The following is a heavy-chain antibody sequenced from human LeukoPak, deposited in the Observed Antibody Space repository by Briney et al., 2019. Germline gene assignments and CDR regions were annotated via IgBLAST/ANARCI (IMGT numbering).Heavy chain of an antibody. CDR1: GGSFSDYF. D-gene: IGHD6-6*01. V-gene: IGHV4-34*01. Sequence: SETLSLTCAVYGGSFSDYFWTWIRQPPGKGLEWIGEINHSGSTTYSPSLKSRVTMSVDTSNHHFSLNLSSVTAADTAMYYCARGGRYSGSSPLDYWGQGTLVIVSS. CDR2: INHSGST. J-gene: IGHJ4*02. CDR3: ARGGRYSGSSPLDY.